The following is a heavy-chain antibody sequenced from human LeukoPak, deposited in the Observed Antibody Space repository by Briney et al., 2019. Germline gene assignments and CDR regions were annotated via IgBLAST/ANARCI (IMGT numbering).Heavy chain of an antibody. CDR2: ISAYNGNT. CDR3: ARASGLVN. CDR1: GFTFTGHY. V-gene: IGHV1-18*04. J-gene: IGHJ4*02. Sequence: ASMTVSCKTSGFTFTGHYMHWVRQAPGQGLEWMGWISAYNGNTNYAQKLQGRVTMTTDTSTSTAYMELRSLRSDDTAVYYCARASGLVNWGQGTLVTVSS. D-gene: IGHD2/OR15-2a*01.